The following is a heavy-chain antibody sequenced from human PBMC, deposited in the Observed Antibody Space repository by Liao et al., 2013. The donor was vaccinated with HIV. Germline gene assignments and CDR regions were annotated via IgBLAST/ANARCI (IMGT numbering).Heavy chain of an antibody. CDR3: VRGTGRSNWPMADH. CDR2: ISRSGSV. V-gene: IGHV4-61*02. D-gene: IGHD1-1*01. J-gene: IGHJ1*01. Sequence: QVQLQESGPGLVKTLQTLSLTCNVSRGSFNSGDFYWSWIRQPAGKGLEWIGRISRSGSVDYIPSLRRRVTISIDTSKNQFSLKLKSVTAADTALYYCVRGTGRSNWPMADHWGQGTPVTVSS. CDR1: RGSFNSGDFY.